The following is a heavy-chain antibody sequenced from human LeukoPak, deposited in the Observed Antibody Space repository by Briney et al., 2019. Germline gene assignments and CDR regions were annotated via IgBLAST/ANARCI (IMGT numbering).Heavy chain of an antibody. V-gene: IGHV1-8*01. D-gene: IGHD3-10*01. CDR3: ARIIFAGLRAFDK. CDR1: GYTFTSHD. Sequence: ASVKVSCKTSGYTFTSHDIHWVRQATGQDLEWLGWMNPNNGKAAYAQKFQGRITMARNTAIRTAYMELNSLTPEDTAIYYCARIIFAGLRAFDKWGQGTMVTVSS. CDR2: MNPNNGKA. J-gene: IGHJ3*02.